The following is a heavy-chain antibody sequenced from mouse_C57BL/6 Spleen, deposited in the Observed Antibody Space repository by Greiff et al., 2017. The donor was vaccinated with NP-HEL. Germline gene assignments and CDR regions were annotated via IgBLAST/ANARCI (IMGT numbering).Heavy chain of an antibody. CDR3: ARHDYVPFYYAMDY. J-gene: IGHJ4*01. D-gene: IGHD2-4*01. CDR1: GYTFTSYW. CDR2: IYPSDSET. V-gene: IGHV1-61*01. Sequence: QVQLQQPGAELVRPGSSVKLSCKASGYTFTSYWMDWVKQRPGQGLEWIGNIYPSDSETHYNQKFKDKATLTVDKSSSTAYMQLSSLTSEDSAVYYCARHDYVPFYYAMDYWGQGTSVTVSS.